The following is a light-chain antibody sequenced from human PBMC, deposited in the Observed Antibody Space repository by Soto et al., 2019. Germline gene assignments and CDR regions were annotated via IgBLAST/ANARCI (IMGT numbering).Light chain of an antibody. CDR3: SSYTSSYNLYV. CDR1: SSDIGGYNY. Sequence: QSALTQPASVSGSPGQSITISCSGTSSDIGGYNYVSWFQQHPGKAPKLIIFEVSNRPSGVSNRFSGSKSGNTASLTISGLQAEDEADYYCSSYTSSYNLYVFGTGTKLTVL. CDR2: EVS. V-gene: IGLV2-14*01. J-gene: IGLJ1*01.